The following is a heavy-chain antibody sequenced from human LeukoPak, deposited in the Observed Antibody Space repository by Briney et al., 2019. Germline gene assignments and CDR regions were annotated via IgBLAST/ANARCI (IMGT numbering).Heavy chain of an antibody. V-gene: IGHV4-30-2*01. J-gene: IGHJ6*02. CDR1: GGSISSGGYY. CDR2: IYHSGST. D-gene: IGHD1-1*01. Sequence: PSETLSLTCTVSGGSISSGGYYWSWIRQPPGKGLEWIGYIYHSGSTYYNPSLKSRVTISVDRSKNQFSLKLSSVTAADTAVYYCARETGKRGMDVWGQGTTVTVSS. CDR3: ARETGKRGMDV.